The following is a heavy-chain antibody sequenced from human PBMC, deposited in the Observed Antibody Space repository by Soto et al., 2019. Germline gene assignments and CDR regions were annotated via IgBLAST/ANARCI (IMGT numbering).Heavy chain of an antibody. CDR1: GGSISSGGYY. CDR3: ARVVVITRYYFDY. CDR2: IYYSGST. J-gene: IGHJ4*02. D-gene: IGHD3-22*01. V-gene: IGHV4-31*03. Sequence: QVQLQESGPGLVKPSQTLSLTCTVSGGSISSGGYYWSWIRQHPGKGLEWIGYIYYSGSTYYNPSLKIRVTISLDSSMNQFSLKLSSVTAADMAVYYCARVVVITRYYFDYWGQGTLVTVSS.